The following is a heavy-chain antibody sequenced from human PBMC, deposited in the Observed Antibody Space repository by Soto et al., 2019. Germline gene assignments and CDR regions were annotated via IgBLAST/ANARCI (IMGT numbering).Heavy chain of an antibody. D-gene: IGHD1-26*01. J-gene: IGHJ4*02. CDR2: IFGGGNGP. CDR1: GFPFSSFA. CDR3: AKMEAMGIWEYYFDY. V-gene: IGHV3-23*01. Sequence: EVHLLESGGGLVQPGGSLRLSCVASGFPFSSFAMAWVRQAPGKGLEWVSTIFGGGNGPYYADFVKGRLTISRDNSKSTGYLPINSLRAEDTAIYFFAKMEAMGIWEYYFDYWGQGTLVTVSS.